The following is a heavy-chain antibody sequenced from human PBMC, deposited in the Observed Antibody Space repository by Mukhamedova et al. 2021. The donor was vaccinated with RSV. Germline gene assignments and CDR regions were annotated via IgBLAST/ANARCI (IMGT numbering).Heavy chain of an antibody. CDR2: ITSTSNSI. V-gene: IGHV3-48*04. Sequence: MTWVRQAPGKGLEWISYITSTSNSIHYVDSVRGRFTVSRDNAQKSVYLQMNSLRVDDTAIYYCAREYAVVANFDSCGQGTLV. J-gene: IGHJ4*02. CDR3: AREYAVVANFDS. D-gene: IGHD2-15*01.